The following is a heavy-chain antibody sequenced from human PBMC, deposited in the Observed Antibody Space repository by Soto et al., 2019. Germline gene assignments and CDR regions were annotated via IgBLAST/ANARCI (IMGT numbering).Heavy chain of an antibody. CDR2: INAGNGNT. CDR1: GYTFTSYA. D-gene: IGHD2-21*02. CDR3: ARSIVVVTALDY. V-gene: IGHV1-3*01. J-gene: IGHJ4*02. Sequence: ASVKVSCKASGYTFTSYAMHWVRQAPGQRLEWMGWINAGNGNTKYSQKFQGRVTITRDTSASTAYMELSSLRSEDTAVYYCARSIVVVTALDYWGQGTLVTVS.